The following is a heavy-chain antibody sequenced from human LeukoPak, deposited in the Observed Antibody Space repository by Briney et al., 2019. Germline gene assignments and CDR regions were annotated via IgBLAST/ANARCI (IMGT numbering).Heavy chain of an antibody. J-gene: IGHJ4*02. CDR2: ISYDGSNK. V-gene: IGHV3-30*18. CDR1: GFTFSSYG. Sequence: PGGSLRLSCAASGFTFSSYGMHWVRQAPGKGLGWVAVISYDGSNKYYADSVKGRFTISRDNSKNTLYLQMNSLRAEDTAVYYCAKDRPLYYYDSSGYPDYWGQGTLVTVSS. D-gene: IGHD3-22*01. CDR3: AKDRPLYYYDSSGYPDY.